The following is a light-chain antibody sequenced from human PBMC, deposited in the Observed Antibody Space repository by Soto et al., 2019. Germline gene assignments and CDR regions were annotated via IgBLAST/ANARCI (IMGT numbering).Light chain of an antibody. Sequence: DIQLTQSPSFLSASVGDRVTITCQASQGISSYLAWYQQKPGKAPKLLIYAASTLQSGVPSRFSGSGSGTEFTLTISSLQPEDFATYYCQQLNNYPITFGQGTRLEIK. V-gene: IGKV1-9*01. CDR2: AAS. CDR3: QQLNNYPIT. CDR1: QGISSY. J-gene: IGKJ5*01.